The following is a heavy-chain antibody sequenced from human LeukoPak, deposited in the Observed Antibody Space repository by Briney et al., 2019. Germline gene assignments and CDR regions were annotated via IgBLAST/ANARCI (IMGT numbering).Heavy chain of an antibody. D-gene: IGHD5-12*01. J-gene: IGHJ4*02. CDR2: ISSSSSPM. CDR1: GFTFSSYS. CDR3: AEGGYDQDFDY. Sequence: GGSLRLSCAASGFTFSSYSMNWVRQAPGKGLEWVSYISSSSSPMYYADSVKGRFTISRDNSKNTLYLQMSSLRAEDTAVYYCAEGGYDQDFDYWGQGTLVTVSS. V-gene: IGHV3-48*01.